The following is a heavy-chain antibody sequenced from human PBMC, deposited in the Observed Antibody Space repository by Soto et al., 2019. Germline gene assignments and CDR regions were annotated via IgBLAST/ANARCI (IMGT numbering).Heavy chain of an antibody. CDR2: IYYSGST. CDR1: VGSISSSSYY. CDR3: ARHRLSRNDFWSGYSYFDY. V-gene: IGHV4-39*01. Sequence: QLQLQESGPGLVKPSETLSLTCTVSVGSISSSSYYWGWIRQPPGKGLEWIGSIYYSGSTYYNPSRKSRVTIDVDKSKNQFSLKLRSVTAADTAVYYCARHRLSRNDFWSGYSYFDYWGQGTLVTVSS. D-gene: IGHD3-3*01. J-gene: IGHJ4*02.